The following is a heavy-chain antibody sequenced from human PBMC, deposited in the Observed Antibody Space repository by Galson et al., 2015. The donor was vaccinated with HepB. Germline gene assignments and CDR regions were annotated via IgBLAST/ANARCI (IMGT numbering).Heavy chain of an antibody. CDR3: ARGVRYYYYYMDV. CDR2: IYYSGST. CDR1: GGSISSGDYY. Sequence: TLSLTCTVSGGSISSGDYYWSWIRQPPGKGLEWIGYIYYSGSTYYNPSLKSRVTISVDTSKNQFSLKLSSVTAADTAVYYCARGVRYYYYYMDVWGKGTTVTVSS. J-gene: IGHJ6*03. V-gene: IGHV4-30-4*01.